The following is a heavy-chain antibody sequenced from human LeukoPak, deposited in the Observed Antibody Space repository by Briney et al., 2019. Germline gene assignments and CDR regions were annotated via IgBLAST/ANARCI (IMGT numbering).Heavy chain of an antibody. D-gene: IGHD3-3*01. CDR2: IYTSGST. CDR3: ARELLYYDFWSGSYYFDY. CDR1: GGSISSYY. V-gene: IGHV4-4*07. Sequence: SETLSLTCTVSGGSISSYYWSWIRQPAWKGLEWIGRIYTSGSTNYNPSLKSRVTMSVDTSKNQFSLKLSSVTAADTAVYYCARELLYYDFWSGSYYFDYWGQGTLVTVSS. J-gene: IGHJ4*02.